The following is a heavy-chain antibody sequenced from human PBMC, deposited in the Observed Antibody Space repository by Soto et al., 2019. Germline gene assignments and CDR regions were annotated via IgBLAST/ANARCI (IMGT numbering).Heavy chain of an antibody. D-gene: IGHD1-26*01. J-gene: IGHJ5*02. CDR1: GGSFSGYY. CDR3: ARGLARYYSGSQVLRWFGP. V-gene: IGHV4-34*01. CDR2: INHSGST. Sequence: SETLSLTCAVYGGSFSGYYWSWIRQPPGKGLEWIGEINHSGSTNYNPSLKSRVTISVDTSKNQFSLKLSSVTAADTAVYYCARGLARYYSGSQVLRWFGPWGEGNLVTVSS.